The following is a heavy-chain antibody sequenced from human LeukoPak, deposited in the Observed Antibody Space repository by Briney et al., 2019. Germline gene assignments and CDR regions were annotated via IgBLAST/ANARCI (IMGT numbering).Heavy chain of an antibody. CDR3: AREERLTYYYGSGSYFVDY. V-gene: IGHV4-39*07. D-gene: IGHD3-10*01. CDR2: IYYSGST. Sequence: SETLSLTCTVSGGSISSYYWGWIRQPPGKGLEWIGSIYYSGSTYYNPSLKSRVTISVDTSKNQFSLKLSSVTAADTAVYYCAREERLTYYYGSGSYFVDYWGQGTLVTVSS. J-gene: IGHJ4*02. CDR1: GGSISSYY.